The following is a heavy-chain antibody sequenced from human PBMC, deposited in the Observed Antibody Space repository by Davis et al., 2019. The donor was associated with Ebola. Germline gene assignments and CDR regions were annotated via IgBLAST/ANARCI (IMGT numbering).Heavy chain of an antibody. CDR2: IYYSGST. Sequence: PSETLSLTCTVSGGSISSYYWSWIRQPPGKGLEWIGYIYYSGSTNYNPSLKSRVTISVDTSKNQFSLKLSSVTAADTAVYYCARDPLVRGVMTYYYYYYMDVWGKGTTVTVSS. CDR1: GGSISSYY. D-gene: IGHD3-10*01. CDR3: ARDPLVRGVMTYYYYYYMDV. V-gene: IGHV4-59*01. J-gene: IGHJ6*03.